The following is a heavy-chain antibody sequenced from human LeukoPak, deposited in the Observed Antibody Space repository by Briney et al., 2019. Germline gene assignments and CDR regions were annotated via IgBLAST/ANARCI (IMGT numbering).Heavy chain of an antibody. V-gene: IGHV4-34*01. J-gene: IGHJ4*02. D-gene: IGHD2-2*01. CDR3: ARQGYCSSTSCPDY. Sequence: SETLSLTCAVYGGSFGGYYWSWIRQPPGKGLEWIGEINHSGSTNYNPSLKSRVTTSVDTSKNQFSLKLSSVTAADTAVYYCARQGYCSSTSCPDYWGQGTLVTVSS. CDR1: GGSFGGYY. CDR2: INHSGST.